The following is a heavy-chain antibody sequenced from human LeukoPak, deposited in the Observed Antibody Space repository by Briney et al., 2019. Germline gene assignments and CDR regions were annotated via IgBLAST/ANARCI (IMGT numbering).Heavy chain of an antibody. J-gene: IGHJ4*02. Sequence: TGGSLRLSCAASGFTFSSYSMNWVRQAPGKGLEWVSYISSSSSTIYCADSVKGRFTISRDNAKNSLYLQMNSLRAEDTAVYYCARDGDYGDYVFDYWGQGTLVTVSS. CDR3: ARDGDYGDYVFDY. CDR1: GFTFSSYS. D-gene: IGHD4-17*01. CDR2: ISSSSSTI. V-gene: IGHV3-48*01.